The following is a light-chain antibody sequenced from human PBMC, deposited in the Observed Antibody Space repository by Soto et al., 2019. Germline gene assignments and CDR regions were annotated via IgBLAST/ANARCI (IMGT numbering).Light chain of an antibody. J-gene: IGLJ2*01. Sequence: QSVLTQPPSASGTPGQRVTISCSGSSFNIGSNTVNWYQHLPGTAPKVLIYNNNQRPSGVPDRFSGSKSGTSASLAISGLQSEDEADYYCAAWDDSLNWVFGGGTKLTVL. CDR3: AAWDDSLNWV. V-gene: IGLV1-44*01. CDR2: NNN. CDR1: SFNIGSNT.